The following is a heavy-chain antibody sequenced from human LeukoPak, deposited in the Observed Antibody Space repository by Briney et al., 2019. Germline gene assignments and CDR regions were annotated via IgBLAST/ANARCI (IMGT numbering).Heavy chain of an antibody. CDR2: IYHSGST. J-gene: IGHJ1*01. D-gene: IGHD1-1*01. CDR1: GYSISSGYY. Sequence: PSETLSLTCTVSGYSISSGYYWGWIRQPPGKGLEWIGSIYHSGSTYYNPSLKSRVTISVDTSKNQFSLKLSSVTAADTAVYYCARRVRSTEYFQHWGQGTLVTVSS. CDR3: ARRVRSTEYFQH. V-gene: IGHV4-38-2*02.